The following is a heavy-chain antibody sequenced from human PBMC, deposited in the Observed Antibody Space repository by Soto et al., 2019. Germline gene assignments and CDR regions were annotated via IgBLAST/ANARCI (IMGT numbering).Heavy chain of an antibody. D-gene: IGHD1-26*01. CDR3: AKGGAIVAAGTRVYLYNAMDV. V-gene: IGHV1-2*02. Sequence: ASVKVSCRASGYTFTGYYVHWVRQAPGQGLEWMGWINPNSGDTYLAQRFQGRVTMNRDTSIGTAYMELRGLTSDDTAEYYCAKGGAIVAAGTRVYLYNAMDVWGQGTTVTVSS. CDR2: INPNSGDT. CDR1: GYTFTGYY. J-gene: IGHJ6*02.